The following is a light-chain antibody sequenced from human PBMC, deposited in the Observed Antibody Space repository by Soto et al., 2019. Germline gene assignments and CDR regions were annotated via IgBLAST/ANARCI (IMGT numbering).Light chain of an antibody. CDR2: GAS. J-gene: IGKJ3*01. CDR1: QSVSSSN. CDR3: QQYDNLPLT. Sequence: EIVLTQSPGTLSLSPGDRATLYCRASQSVSSSNLAWYQQKRGQAPRLLIFGASSRATGVPARFSGSGSGTEFTLTINSLQSEDFAVYFCQQYDNLPLTFGPGTKVDIK. V-gene: IGKV3-15*01.